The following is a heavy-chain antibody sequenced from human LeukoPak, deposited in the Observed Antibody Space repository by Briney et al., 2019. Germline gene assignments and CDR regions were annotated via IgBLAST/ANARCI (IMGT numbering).Heavy chain of an antibody. CDR2: ISSSSSTI. Sequence: GGSLRLSCAASGFTFSSYSMNWVRQAQGKGLEWVSYISSSSSTIYYADSVKGRFTISRDNAKNSLYLQMNSLRDEDTAVYFCARETSDSSGYFPDYWGQGTLVTVSS. CDR3: ARETSDSSGYFPDY. J-gene: IGHJ4*02. D-gene: IGHD3-22*01. V-gene: IGHV3-48*02. CDR1: GFTFSSYS.